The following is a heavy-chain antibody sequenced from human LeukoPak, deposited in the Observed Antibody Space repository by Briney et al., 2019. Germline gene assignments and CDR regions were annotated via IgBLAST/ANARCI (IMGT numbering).Heavy chain of an antibody. CDR1: GFTFSSYS. J-gene: IGHJ3*02. D-gene: IGHD1-1*01. Sequence: GGSLRLSCAASGFTFSSYSMNWVRQAPGKGLEWVSYISSTSRTIYYADSVKGRFTISRDTAKNSLYLEMNSLRAEDTAVYYCARERGTHAFDIWGQGTMVTVSS. CDR2: ISSTSRTI. CDR3: ARERGTHAFDI. V-gene: IGHV3-48*01.